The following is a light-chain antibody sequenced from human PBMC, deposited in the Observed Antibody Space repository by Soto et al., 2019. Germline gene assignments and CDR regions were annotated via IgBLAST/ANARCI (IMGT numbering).Light chain of an antibody. J-gene: IGKJ2*01. CDR2: LTS. Sequence: DIQMTQSPSSLSASVGDRVTITCRASRSIGNYLNWYQQKPESAPKLLIFLTSRLQSGVPSRFSGSGSGTDFTITISSLQPEDFATYYCQQSYSTPYSVGLGTKLEIK. CDR3: QQSYSTPYS. CDR1: RSIGNY. V-gene: IGKV1-39*01.